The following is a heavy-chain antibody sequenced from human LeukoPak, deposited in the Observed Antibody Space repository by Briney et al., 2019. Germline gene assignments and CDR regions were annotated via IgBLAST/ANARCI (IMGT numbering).Heavy chain of an antibody. CDR3: ARHITVAVAGTRGLNWFDP. D-gene: IGHD6-19*01. V-gene: IGHV4-59*08. Sequence: PSETLSLTCTVSGGSISSHYWSWIRQPPGKGLEWIGYIYYSGSTNYNPSLKSRVTISVDTSKNQFSLKLSSVTAADTAVYYCARHITVAVAGTRGLNWFDPWGQGTLVTVSS. J-gene: IGHJ5*02. CDR1: GGSISSHY. CDR2: IYYSGST.